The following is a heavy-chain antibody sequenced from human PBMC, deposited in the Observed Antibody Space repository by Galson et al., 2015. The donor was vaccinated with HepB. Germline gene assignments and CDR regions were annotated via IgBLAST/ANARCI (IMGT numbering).Heavy chain of an antibody. CDR2: ISTSGLNI. D-gene: IGHD6-19*01. V-gene: IGHV3-11*01. CDR3: AREARQWLVDWFDP. Sequence: SLRLSCAASGFTFSDYYMVWVRQAPGKGLEWISYISTSGLNIYYAESVKGRFTISRDNVKNSVYLQMDNLRVDDTAVYYCAREARQWLVDWFDPWGQGTLVIVSS. CDR1: GFTFSDYY. J-gene: IGHJ5*02.